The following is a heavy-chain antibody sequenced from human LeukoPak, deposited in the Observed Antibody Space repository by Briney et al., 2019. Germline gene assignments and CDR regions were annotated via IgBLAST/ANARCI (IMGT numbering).Heavy chain of an antibody. J-gene: IGHJ4*02. D-gene: IGHD3-10*01. CDR2: ISSDGSSK. CDR1: GFTFSTYA. CDR3: ARQGLEF. Sequence: PGGSLRLSCAASGFTFSTYAMHWVRQAPGKGLEWLAVISSDGSSKYYADSVRGRFTISRDSSKDTLYVQMNSLRDEDTAVCYCARQGLEFWGQGTLVTVSS. V-gene: IGHV3-30-3*01.